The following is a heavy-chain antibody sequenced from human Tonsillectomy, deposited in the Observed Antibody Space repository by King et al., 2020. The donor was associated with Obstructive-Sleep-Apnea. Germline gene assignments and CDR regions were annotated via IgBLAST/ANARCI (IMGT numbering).Heavy chain of an antibody. CDR1: GFTFSSYG. D-gene: IGHD4-17*01. CDR3: ARGFYGDYVTFDY. Sequence: VQLVESGGGVVQPGRSLRLSCAASGFTFSSYGMHWVRQAPGKGLEWVAVIWYDGSNKYYADSVKGRFNISRDNSKNTLYLQMNSLRAEDTAVYYCARGFYGDYVTFDYWGQGTLVTVSS. J-gene: IGHJ4*02. CDR2: IWYDGSNK. V-gene: IGHV3-33*01.